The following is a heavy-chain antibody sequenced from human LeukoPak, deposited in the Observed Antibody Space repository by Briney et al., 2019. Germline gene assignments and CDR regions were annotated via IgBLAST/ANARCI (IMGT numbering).Heavy chain of an antibody. D-gene: IGHD6-13*01. CDR2: INTNTGNP. CDR3: ATSPGIAAPSGYYFDH. Sequence: ASVKVSCKASGYTSNNYAMNWVRQAPGQGPEWMGWINTNTGNPTYAQGFTGRFVFSVDTSVSTAYLQISSLKAEDTAVYYCATSPGIAAPSGYYFDHWGQGTLVTVSS. V-gene: IGHV7-4-1*02. J-gene: IGHJ4*02. CDR1: GYTSNNYA.